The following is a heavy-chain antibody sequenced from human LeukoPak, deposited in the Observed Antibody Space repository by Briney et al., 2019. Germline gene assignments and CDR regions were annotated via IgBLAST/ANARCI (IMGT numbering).Heavy chain of an antibody. CDR3: ARELITKADAFDI. J-gene: IGHJ3*02. D-gene: IGHD1-20*01. Sequence: SQTLSLTCAISGDSVASNSAAWNWIRQSPSRGLEWLGRTYYRSKWYTDYALSVKSRISINADTSKNQFTPQLNSVTPEDTAVYYCARELITKADAFDIWGQGTMVTVSS. CDR1: GDSVASNSAA. V-gene: IGHV6-1*01. CDR2: TYYRSKWYT.